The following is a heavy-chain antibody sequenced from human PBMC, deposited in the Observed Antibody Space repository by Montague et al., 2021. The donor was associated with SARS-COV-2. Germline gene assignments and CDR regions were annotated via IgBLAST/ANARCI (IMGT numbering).Heavy chain of an antibody. V-gene: IGHV4/OR15-8*01. J-gene: IGHJ4*02. CDR2: IHHSGTL. D-gene: IGHD3-10*01. Sequence: SETLSLTCTVSNASITTSNWWTCVRQAPGKGLEWVGEIHHSGTLNYNPSLNSRVTISVDTSKNHFSLNLTSVTAADTALYFCARRIRITVFRGVPLTTHSLESWGQGIMVTVSS. CDR1: NASITTSNW. CDR3: ARRIRITVFRGVPLTTHSLES.